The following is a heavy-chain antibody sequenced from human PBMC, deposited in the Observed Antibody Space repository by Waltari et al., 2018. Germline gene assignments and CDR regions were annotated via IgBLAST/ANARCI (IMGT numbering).Heavy chain of an antibody. V-gene: IGHV5-51*03. CDR1: GYSFTSYW. J-gene: IGHJ3*02. D-gene: IGHD2-15*01. CDR2: IYPVDSDT. Sequence: EVQLVQSGAEVQKPGGSLKISCKGSGYSFTSYWIGWVRQMPGKGLEWMGVIYPVDSDTRYSPSFQGQVTISADKSISTAYLQWSSLKASDTAMYYCARRRVAATRDDDAFDIWGQGTMVTVSS. CDR3: ARRRVAATRDDDAFDI.